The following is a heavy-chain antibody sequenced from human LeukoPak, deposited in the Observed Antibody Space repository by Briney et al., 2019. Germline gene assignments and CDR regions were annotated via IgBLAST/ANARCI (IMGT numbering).Heavy chain of an antibody. Sequence: SETLSLTCTVSGGSISSYYWSWIRQPPGKGLEWIGYIYYSGSTNYNPSLKSRVTISVDTSKNQFSLKLSSVTAADTAVYYCARGIVGATTPGNWFDPLGPGNPGHRLL. CDR2: IYYSGST. J-gene: IGHJ5*02. CDR3: ARGIVGATTPGNWFDP. D-gene: IGHD1-26*01. CDR1: GGSISSYY. V-gene: IGHV4-59*01.